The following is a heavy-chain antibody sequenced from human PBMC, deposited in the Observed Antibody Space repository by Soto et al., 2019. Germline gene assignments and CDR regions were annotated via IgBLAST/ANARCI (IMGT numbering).Heavy chain of an antibody. CDR1: GFTFDTYA. J-gene: IGHJ4*02. CDR3: TRGLLTDYFDH. Sequence: GGSLRLSCAASGFTFDTYAMHWVRQAPGKGLEWVAVISYDGSNQFYAGSVKGRFTVSRDNSKNTLYLQMNSLRNDDTAVYYCTRGLLTDYFDHWGQGALVTVSS. CDR2: ISYDGSNQ. V-gene: IGHV3-30-3*01.